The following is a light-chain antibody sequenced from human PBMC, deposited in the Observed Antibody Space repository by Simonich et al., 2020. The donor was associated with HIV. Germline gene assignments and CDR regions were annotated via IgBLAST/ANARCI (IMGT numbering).Light chain of an antibody. CDR2: DFR. V-gene: IGLV2-14*01. CDR3: SSYTSSSTWV. Sequence: QSALTQPASVSGSPGQSITISCTGTSSDIGGYNYVSWYQQHPGKAPKLMIYDFRKRPAGFSKRFSGSKSVNTASLPTSGLQAEDEADYYRSSYTSSSTWVFGGGTKLTVL. J-gene: IGLJ3*02. CDR1: SSDIGGYNY.